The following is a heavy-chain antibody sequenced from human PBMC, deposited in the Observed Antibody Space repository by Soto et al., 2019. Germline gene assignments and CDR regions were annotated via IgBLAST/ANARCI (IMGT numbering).Heavy chain of an antibody. J-gene: IGHJ5*02. CDR2: INSDGTSR. CDR1: GFTFNSYW. D-gene: IGHD3-22*01. Sequence: PGGSLRLSCAASGFTFNSYWMHWVRQAPGKGLVWVSRINSDGTSRSYADSVKGRFTISRDNAKNTLYLQMDSLRAEDTAVYYCARRFHNTSGYYPFDPWGQGTLVTVSS. CDR3: ARRFHNTSGYYPFDP. V-gene: IGHV3-74*01.